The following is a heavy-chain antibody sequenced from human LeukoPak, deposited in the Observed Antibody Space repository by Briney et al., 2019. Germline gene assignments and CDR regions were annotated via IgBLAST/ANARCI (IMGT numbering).Heavy chain of an antibody. CDR1: GFTFSSYA. V-gene: IGHV3-23*01. CDR3: AKDPNGDYVGAFDT. Sequence: GGSLTLSCAASGFTFSSYAMSWVRQAPGKGLEWVSAISGSGGSTYYAGSVKGRFAISRDNSKNTLYLQMNSLRAEDAAVYYCAKDPNGDYVGAFDTWGQGTMVIVSS. CDR2: ISGSGGST. J-gene: IGHJ3*02. D-gene: IGHD4-17*01.